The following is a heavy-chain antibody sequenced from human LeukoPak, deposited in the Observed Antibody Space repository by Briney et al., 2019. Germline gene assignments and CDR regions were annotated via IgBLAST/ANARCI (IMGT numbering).Heavy chain of an antibody. D-gene: IGHD6-19*01. V-gene: IGHV3-64*01. Sequence: WGSLRLSCAVSGFTLSSHVMHWVRQAPGKGLEYVAGISRNGGSTYYAHSVQGRFTISRDNSKNTQYLQMGSLRAEDMAVYYCARDLGGGSGWCFDYWGQGTLVTVSS. CDR2: ISRNGGST. CDR3: ARDLGGGSGWCFDY. J-gene: IGHJ4*02. CDR1: GFTLSSHV.